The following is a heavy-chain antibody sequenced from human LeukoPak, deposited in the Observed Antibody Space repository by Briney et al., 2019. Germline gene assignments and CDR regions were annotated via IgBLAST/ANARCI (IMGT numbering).Heavy chain of an antibody. Sequence: GGSLRLSCEVSGFTFGIFAMSWVRQTPGKGLEWISGISASGHYTYNTESLKGRFTISRDNFKNTVYLQMSNLRVEDTALYYCARDGSWGDYYFYFYIDVWGKGTPVTVSS. D-gene: IGHD3-16*01. CDR1: GFTFGIFA. CDR3: ARDGSWGDYYFYFYIDV. CDR2: ISASGHYT. J-gene: IGHJ6*03. V-gene: IGHV3-23*01.